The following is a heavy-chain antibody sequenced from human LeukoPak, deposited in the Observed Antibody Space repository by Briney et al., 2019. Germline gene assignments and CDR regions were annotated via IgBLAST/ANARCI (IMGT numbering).Heavy chain of an antibody. D-gene: IGHD6-13*01. V-gene: IGHV4-59*01. CDR1: GGSISSYY. CDR2: VYYSGTT. J-gene: IGHJ6*03. CDR3: AHSSSWSYYYYYMDV. Sequence: SETLSLACTISGGSISSYYWSWIRQPPGKGLEWIGYVYYSGTTNSNPSLKSRVTISVVTSKNQFSLKLSSVTAADTAVYFCAHSSSWSYYYYYMDVWGKGTTVTVSS.